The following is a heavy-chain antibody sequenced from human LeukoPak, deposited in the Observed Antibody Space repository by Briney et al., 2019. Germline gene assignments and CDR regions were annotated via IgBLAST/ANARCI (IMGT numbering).Heavy chain of an antibody. CDR2: ITSSSSYV. J-gene: IGHJ3*02. V-gene: IGHV3-21*01. CDR3: AKGLPDYTSSWSSAFDI. D-gene: IGHD6-13*01. Sequence: GGSLRLSCEASGFTFSTYNMNWVRQAPGKRLEWVSSITSSSSYVFYADSVKGRFTISRDNAKNSLYLQMNSLRAEDTAVYYCAKGLPDYTSSWSSAFDIWGQGTMVTVSS. CDR1: GFTFSTYN.